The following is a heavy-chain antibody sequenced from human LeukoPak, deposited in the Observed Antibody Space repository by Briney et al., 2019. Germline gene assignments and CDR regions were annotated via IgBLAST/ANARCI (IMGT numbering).Heavy chain of an antibody. Sequence: GGPLRLSCAASGFTLSSFCMNWPREARGEGLGCVARINHNGNVNYYVDSVKGRFPISRDNAKNSLYLQMSNLRAEDTAVYFCARGGGLDVWGQGATVTVSS. CDR2: INHNGNVN. CDR3: ARGGGLDV. V-gene: IGHV3-7*03. J-gene: IGHJ6*02. D-gene: IGHD3-16*01. CDR1: GFTLSSFC.